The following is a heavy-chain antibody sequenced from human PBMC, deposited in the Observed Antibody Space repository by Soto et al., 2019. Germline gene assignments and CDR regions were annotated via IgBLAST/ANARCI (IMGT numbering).Heavy chain of an antibody. CDR3: ARDRKRVQRGYSYGIFDY. J-gene: IGHJ4*02. CDR1: GGSISSGGYY. CDR2: IYYSGST. D-gene: IGHD5-18*01. V-gene: IGHV4-31*03. Sequence: PSEALSLNCTVSGGSISSGGYYWSWIRQHPGKGLEWIGYIYYSGSTYYNPSLKSRVTILVDTSKNQFSLKLSSVTAADTAVYYCARDRKRVQRGYSYGIFDYWGQGTLVTVSS.